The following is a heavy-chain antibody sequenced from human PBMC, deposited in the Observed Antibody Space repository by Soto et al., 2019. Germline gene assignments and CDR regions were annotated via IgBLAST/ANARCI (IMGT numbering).Heavy chain of an antibody. V-gene: IGHV4-39*01. CDR2: IYYSGST. Sequence: QLQLQESGPGLVKTSVTLSLTCTVSGGSISSSSYYWGWIRQPPGKGLEWIGSIYYSGSTYYNPSLKSRVTISVDTSKNQFSLKLSSVTAADTAVYYCARHQTIGYCSGGSCYSLFFDYWGQGTLVTVSS. D-gene: IGHD2-15*01. CDR1: GGSISSSSYY. CDR3: ARHQTIGYCSGGSCYSLFFDY. J-gene: IGHJ4*02.